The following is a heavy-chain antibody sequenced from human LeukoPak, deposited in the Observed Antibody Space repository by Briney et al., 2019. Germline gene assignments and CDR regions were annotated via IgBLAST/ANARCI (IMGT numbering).Heavy chain of an antibody. CDR3: ARSPGSSSWLAWFDP. V-gene: IGHV4-59*01. CDR2: IYHSGST. Sequence: SETLSLTCTVSGGSISSYYWSWIRQPPGKGLEWIGYIYHSGSTNYNPSLKSRVTISVDTSKNQFSLKLSSVTAADTAVYYCARSPGSSSWLAWFDPWGQGTLVTVSS. J-gene: IGHJ5*02. CDR1: GGSISSYY. D-gene: IGHD6-13*01.